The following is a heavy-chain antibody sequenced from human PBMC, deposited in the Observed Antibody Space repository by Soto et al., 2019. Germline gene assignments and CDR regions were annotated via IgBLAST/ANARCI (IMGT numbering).Heavy chain of an antibody. Sequence: PSETLSLTCTVSGGSISSSSYFWGWIRQPPGKGLEWIGSMYYSGSTYYNPSLKSRVTISVDTSKNQFSLKLGSVTAADTAVYYCASPKIAFYNWFDPWGQGTLVTVSS. CDR1: GGSISSSSYF. J-gene: IGHJ5*02. V-gene: IGHV4-39*01. D-gene: IGHD3-3*02. CDR2: MYYSGST. CDR3: ASPKIAFYNWFDP.